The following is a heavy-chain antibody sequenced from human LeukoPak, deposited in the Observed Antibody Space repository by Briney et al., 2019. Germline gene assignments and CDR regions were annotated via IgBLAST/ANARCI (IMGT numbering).Heavy chain of an antibody. J-gene: IGHJ4*02. CDR2: IYCTGST. CDR1: GASISSGRYS. D-gene: IGHD3-3*01. CDR3: ARTITIFAALSYFDY. V-gene: IGHV4-31*03. Sequence: SETLSLTRTVSGASISSGRYSWSWVRQHPGEGLEWIGCIYCTGSTYYNLSLARRLTISVATSNNQFSLKLTSVTAADTAVYFCARTITIFAALSYFDYCGQGTLVTVSS.